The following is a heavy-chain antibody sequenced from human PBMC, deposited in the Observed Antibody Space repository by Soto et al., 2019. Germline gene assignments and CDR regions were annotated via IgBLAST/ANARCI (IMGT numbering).Heavy chain of an antibody. V-gene: IGHV1-8*01. D-gene: IGHD3-22*01. CDR2: MNPNSGNT. CDR3: ARAHYYDSSGYYPNFDY. J-gene: IGHJ4*02. Sequence: QVQLVQSGAEVKKPGASVKVSCKASGYTFTSYDINWVRQATGQGLEWMGWMNPNSGNTGYAQKFQGRVTMTRNTSISTAYMDLCSLRSEDTAVYYCARAHYYDSSGYYPNFDYWGQGTLVTVSS. CDR1: GYTFTSYD.